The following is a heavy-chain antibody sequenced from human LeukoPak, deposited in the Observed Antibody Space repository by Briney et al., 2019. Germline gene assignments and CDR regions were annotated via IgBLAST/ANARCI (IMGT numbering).Heavy chain of an antibody. V-gene: IGHV3-21*01. CDR1: GFTFSSYS. J-gene: IGHJ4*02. CDR2: ISSSSSYI. Sequence: VGSLRLSCAASGFTFSSYSMNWVRQAPGKGLEWVSSISSSSSYIYYADSVKGRFTISRDNAKNSLYLQMNSLRAEDTAVYYCAREGSGHDYNFDYWGQGTLVTVSS. CDR3: AREGSGHDYNFDY. D-gene: IGHD5-12*01.